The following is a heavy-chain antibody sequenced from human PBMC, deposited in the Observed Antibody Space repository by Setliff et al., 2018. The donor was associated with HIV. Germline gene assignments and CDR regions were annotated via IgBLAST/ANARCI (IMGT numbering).Heavy chain of an antibody. Sequence: LSLTCTVSGGSISSFSYYWAWIRQSPGKGLEWIGNVYHSGGTDYNPSLRSRVSISVDTSTNQFSLSLASVTAADTAVYCCTRRFEKWLAFDYWGQGTLVTVSS. CDR3: TRRFEKWLAFDY. CDR1: GGSISSFSYY. J-gene: IGHJ4*02. D-gene: IGHD6-19*01. CDR2: VYHSGGT. V-gene: IGHV4-39*01.